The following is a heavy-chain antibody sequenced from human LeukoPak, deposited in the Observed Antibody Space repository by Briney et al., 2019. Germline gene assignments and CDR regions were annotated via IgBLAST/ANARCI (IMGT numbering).Heavy chain of an antibody. CDR1: GYTFTGYY. J-gene: IGHJ3*02. CDR2: INPNSGGT. V-gene: IGHV1-2*02. CDR3: ARDRGIYYLDACDI. D-gene: IGHD1-26*01. Sequence: ASVKVSCKASGYTFTGYYMHWVRQAPGQGLEWMGWINPNSGGTNYAQKFQGRVTMTRDTSISTAYMELSRLRSDDTAVYYCARDRGIYYLDACDIWGQGTMVSVSS.